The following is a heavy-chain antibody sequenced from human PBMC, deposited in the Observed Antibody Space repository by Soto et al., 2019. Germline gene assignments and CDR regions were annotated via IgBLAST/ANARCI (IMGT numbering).Heavy chain of an antibody. D-gene: IGHD6-19*01. CDR2: ISYDGSNK. CDR3: AKDEGSGWSCWFDP. Sequence: PAGSLRLSCAASGFTFSIYGMHWVRQAPGKGLAWVAVISYDGSNKYYADSVKGRFTISRDNSKNTLYLQMNSLRAEDTAVYYCAKDEGSGWSCWFDPWGQGTLVTVSS. V-gene: IGHV3-30*18. CDR1: GFTFSIYG. J-gene: IGHJ5*02.